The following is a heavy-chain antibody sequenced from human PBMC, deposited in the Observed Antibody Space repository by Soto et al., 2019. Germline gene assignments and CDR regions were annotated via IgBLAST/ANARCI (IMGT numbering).Heavy chain of an antibody. CDR2: INPSGGST. J-gene: IGHJ6*02. V-gene: IGHV1-46*01. CDR3: ARVGGRSSSWLVYYYYGMDV. D-gene: IGHD6-13*01. Sequence: ASVKVSCKASGYTFTSYYMHWVRQAPGQGLEWMGIINPSGGSTSYAQKFQGRVTMTRDTSTSTAYMELRSLRSDDTAVYYCARVGGRSSSWLVYYYYGMDVWGQGTTVTVSS. CDR1: GYTFTSYY.